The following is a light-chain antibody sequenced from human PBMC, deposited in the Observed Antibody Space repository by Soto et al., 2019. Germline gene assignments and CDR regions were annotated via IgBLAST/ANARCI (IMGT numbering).Light chain of an antibody. V-gene: IGKV3-15*01. CDR3: QQYNNWPIT. Sequence: ELPQSPDTMSVSSGEKDKLSCRASQNVLSNLAWYQQKPGQAPRLLIYGASTRATGIPARFSGCGSGTEVTLTVISPQSEDLAVYYCQQYNNWPITCGQGTRLEIK. CDR1: QNVLSN. CDR2: GAS. J-gene: IGKJ5*01.